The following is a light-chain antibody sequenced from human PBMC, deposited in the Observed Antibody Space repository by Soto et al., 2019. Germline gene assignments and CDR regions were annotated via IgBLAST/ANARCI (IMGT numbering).Light chain of an antibody. J-gene: IGKJ1*01. CDR3: QQRSNWPPWT. Sequence: EIVLTQSPATLSLSPGERATLSCRASQSVSNYLAWYQQKPGQAPRLLIYDASNRATGIPARFSGSGSGTDFTLTISTLEPEDFAVYYCQQRSNWPPWTFGQGTKVEIK. CDR1: QSVSNY. V-gene: IGKV3-11*01. CDR2: DAS.